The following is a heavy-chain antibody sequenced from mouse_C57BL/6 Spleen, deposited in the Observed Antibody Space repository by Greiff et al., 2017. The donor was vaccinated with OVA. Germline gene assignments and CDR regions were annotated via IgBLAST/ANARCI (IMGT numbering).Heavy chain of an antibody. CDR3: GRGGLGFAY. CDR1: GYSFTGYY. J-gene: IGHJ3*01. CDR2: INPSTGGT. D-gene: IGHD3-1*01. V-gene: IGHV1-42*01. Sequence: VQLKESGPELVKPGASVKISCKASGYSFTGYYMNWVKQSPEKSLEWIGEINPSTGGTTYNQKFKAKATLTVDKSSSTAYMQLQSLTSEDSAVCWCGRGGLGFAYWGQGTLVTVSA.